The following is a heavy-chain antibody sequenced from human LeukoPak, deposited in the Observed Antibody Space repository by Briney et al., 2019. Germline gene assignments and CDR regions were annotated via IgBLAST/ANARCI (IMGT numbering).Heavy chain of an antibody. CDR2: ISGSDGNT. V-gene: IGHV3-23*01. J-gene: IGHJ4*02. D-gene: IGHD4-17*01. CDR1: GFAFGGFA. Sequence: GGSLRLSCSASGFAFGGFAMGWVRQAPGKGLEWVSSISGSDGNTYYADSVEGRFTVSRDNSKNTLYLQMNSLRAEDTALYYCARGRGGDYVPSRFDYWGQGTLVTVSS. CDR3: ARGRGGDYVPSRFDY.